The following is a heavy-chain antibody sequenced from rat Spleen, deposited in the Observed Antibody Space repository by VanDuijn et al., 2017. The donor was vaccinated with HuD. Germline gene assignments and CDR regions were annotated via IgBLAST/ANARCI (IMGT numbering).Heavy chain of an antibody. V-gene: IGHV5-7*01. CDR1: GFTFSNYN. CDR2: ISYDGSST. D-gene: IGHD1-1*01. CDR3: ARHFDYYSGGLDY. Sequence: EVQLVASGGGLVQPGRSLKLSCAASGFTFSNYNMAWVRQAPKKGLEWVATISYDGSSTYYRDSVKGRFTISRDNAKSTLYLQMDSLRSEDTATYYCARHFDYYSGGLDYWGQGVMVTVSS. J-gene: IGHJ2*01.